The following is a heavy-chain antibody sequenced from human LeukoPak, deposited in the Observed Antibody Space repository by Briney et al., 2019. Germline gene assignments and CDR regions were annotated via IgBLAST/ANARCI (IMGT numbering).Heavy chain of an antibody. CDR2: IKQDGSEK. V-gene: IGHV3-7*03. D-gene: IGHD3-16*02. Sequence: PGGSLRLSCAASGFTFSSYWMTWVRQAPGKGLEWVANIKQDGSEKYYVDSVKGRFTISRDNAKNSLYLQMNSLRAEDTAVYYCVKETYEHVWGSYRPDYWGQGTLVSVSS. CDR3: VKETYEHVWGSYRPDY. J-gene: IGHJ4*02. CDR1: GFTFSSYW.